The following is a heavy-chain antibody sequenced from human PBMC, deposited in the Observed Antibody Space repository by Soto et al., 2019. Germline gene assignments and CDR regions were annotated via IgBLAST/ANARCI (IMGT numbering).Heavy chain of an antibody. D-gene: IGHD1-1*01. J-gene: IGHJ5*02. V-gene: IGHV1-2*02. Sequence: QVQLVQSGAEVKKPGASVKVSCKASGYTFTGYYMHWVRQAPGQGLEWMGWINPNSGGTNYAQKFQGRVTMTRDTSISTAYMELSRLGSDDTAVYYCARAPPPHDEPPGVYNWFDPWGQGTLVTVSS. CDR2: INPNSGGT. CDR3: ARAPPPHDEPPGVYNWFDP. CDR1: GYTFTGYY.